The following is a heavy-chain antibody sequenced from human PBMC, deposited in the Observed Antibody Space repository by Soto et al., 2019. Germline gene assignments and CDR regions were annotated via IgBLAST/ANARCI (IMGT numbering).Heavy chain of an antibody. Sequence: QVQLVQSGAEVKKPGASVKVSCKASGYTFTSYGISWVRQAPGQGLEWMGWISAYNGNTNYAQKLQGRVTMTTDTPTSTAYMERRSMGTDDPAVYYCARVYRITMVRGELSEYWGQGTLVTVSS. V-gene: IGHV1-18*01. CDR3: ARVYRITMVRGELSEY. CDR2: ISAYNGNT. J-gene: IGHJ4*02. CDR1: GYTFTSYG. D-gene: IGHD3-10*01.